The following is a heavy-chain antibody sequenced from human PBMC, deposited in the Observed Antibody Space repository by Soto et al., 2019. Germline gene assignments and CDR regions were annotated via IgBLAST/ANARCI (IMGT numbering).Heavy chain of an antibody. J-gene: IGHJ6*02. V-gene: IGHV3-23*01. Sequence: GGSLRLSCAASGFTFSSYAMSWVRQAPGKGLEWVSAISGSGGSTYYADSVKGRFTISRDNSKNTLYLQMNSLRAEDTAVYYCAKGLGQQLAPYYYYGMDVWGQGTTVTVSS. CDR1: GFTFSSYA. CDR3: AKGLGQQLAPYYYYGMDV. D-gene: IGHD6-13*01. CDR2: ISGSGGST.